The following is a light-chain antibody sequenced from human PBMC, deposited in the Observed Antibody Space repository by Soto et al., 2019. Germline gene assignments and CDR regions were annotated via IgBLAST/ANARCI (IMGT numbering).Light chain of an antibody. J-gene: IGKJ1*01. Sequence: EIVMTQSPATLSLSPGERATLSCRASQSVSSDLAWYHQKPGQAPRLLIYGASTRATGIPARFSGSGSGTEFTLTINSLQSEDFAVYYCQQDNNWPRTFGQGTKVDIK. V-gene: IGKV3-15*01. CDR1: QSVSSD. CDR2: GAS. CDR3: QQDNNWPRT.